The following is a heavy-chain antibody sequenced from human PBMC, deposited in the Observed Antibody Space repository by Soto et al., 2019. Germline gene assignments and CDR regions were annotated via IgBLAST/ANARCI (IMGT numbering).Heavy chain of an antibody. D-gene: IGHD2-15*01. CDR1: GGSISSYY. Sequence: ASETLSLTCTVSGGSISSYYWSWIRQPPGKGLEWIGYIYYSGSTNYNPSLKSRVTISVDTSKNQFSLKLSSVTAADTAVYYCASTPLNYCSGGSCYGYYYYYMDVWGKGTTVTVSS. V-gene: IGHV4-59*01. J-gene: IGHJ6*03. CDR2: IYYSGST. CDR3: ASTPLNYCSGGSCYGYYYYYMDV.